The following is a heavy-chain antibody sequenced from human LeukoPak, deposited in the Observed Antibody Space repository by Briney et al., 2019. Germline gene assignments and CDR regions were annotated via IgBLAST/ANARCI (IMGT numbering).Heavy chain of an antibody. D-gene: IGHD6-13*01. J-gene: IGHJ2*01. CDR1: GFTFSSYA. CDR2: ISGSGGST. V-gene: IGHV3-23*01. Sequence: PGGSLRLSCAASGFTFSSYAMSWVRQAPGKGLEWVSAISGSGGSTYYADSVKGRFTISRDNSKNTLYLKMNSLRAEDTAVYYCAKGKQQLVLWYFDLWGRGTLVTVSS. CDR3: AKGKQQLVLWYFDL.